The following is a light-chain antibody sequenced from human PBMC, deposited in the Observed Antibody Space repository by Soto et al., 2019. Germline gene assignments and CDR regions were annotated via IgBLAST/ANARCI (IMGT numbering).Light chain of an antibody. CDR2: ATS. CDR1: QSVGNN. J-gene: IGKJ4*01. CDR3: QQYGDCPLT. V-gene: IGKV3-15*01. Sequence: EIVVTQSPATLSVSPGERATLSCRASQSVGNNFAWYQQKPGQAPRLLIFATSTRATGVPARFSGCGSGTEFTLTISSRQAEDFAVYYCQQYGDCPLTFGGGAKVEIE.